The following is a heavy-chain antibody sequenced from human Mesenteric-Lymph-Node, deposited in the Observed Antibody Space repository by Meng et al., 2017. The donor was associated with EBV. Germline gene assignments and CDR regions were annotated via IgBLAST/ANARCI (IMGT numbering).Heavy chain of an antibody. CDR2: IHHSGAT. CDR1: GGSISSDNW. D-gene: IGHD3-10*01. J-gene: IGHJ5*02. Sequence: QGQLPESGPGLGKPSGTLSLTCAVSGGSISSDNWWTWVRQPPGKGLEWIGEIHHSGATNYNPSLKSRVTISVDKSKNQFSLKLSSVTAADAAVYFCASVIYGSGLNSWFDPWGHGTLVTVSS. V-gene: IGHV4-4*02. CDR3: ASVIYGSGLNSWFDP.